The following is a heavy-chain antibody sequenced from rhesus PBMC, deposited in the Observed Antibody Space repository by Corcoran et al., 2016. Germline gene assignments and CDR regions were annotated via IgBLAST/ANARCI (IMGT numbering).Heavy chain of an antibody. CDR1: GGSISSSY. V-gene: IGHV4-169*02. CDR3: ASGSGALFDS. Sequence: QLQLPASGPGLVKPSETLSVTCAVSGGSISSSYWSWIRPAPGKGLEWMGQMYGRGSSTKHTPALKSRVTRSVDTAKNQVDVKLSSVSAADTAVYYCASGSGALFDSWGQGVVVTVSS. D-gene: IGHD6-13*01. J-gene: IGHJ6*01. CDR2: MYGRGSST.